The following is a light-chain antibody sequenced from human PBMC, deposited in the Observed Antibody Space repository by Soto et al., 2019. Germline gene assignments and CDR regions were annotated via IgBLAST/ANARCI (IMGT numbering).Light chain of an antibody. Sequence: QSALTQPASVSGSPGQSITISCTGTSSDIGGYNSVSWYQQHPGRAPILIIYEVTTRPSGVSNRFSASKSGNTASLTISGLQAEDEADYYCTSYTPIVTLGSVFGTGTKLTVL. J-gene: IGLJ1*01. CDR3: TSYTPIVTLGSV. V-gene: IGLV2-14*01. CDR1: SSDIGGYNS. CDR2: EVT.